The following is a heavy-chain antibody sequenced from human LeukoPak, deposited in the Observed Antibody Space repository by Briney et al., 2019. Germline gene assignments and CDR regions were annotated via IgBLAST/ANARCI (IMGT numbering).Heavy chain of an antibody. V-gene: IGHV3-53*01. CDR2: IYSAGTT. J-gene: IGHJ4*02. Sequence: GGSLRLPCAASGFTVSSVYMSWVRQAPGKGLEWVSLIYSAGTTYYADSVKGRFIISRDNSKNTLYLQMNSLRAEDTAVYYCARGQPYYYDSRGYSVPHDWGQGTLVTVSS. CDR1: GFTVSSVY. CDR3: ARGQPYYYDSRGYSVPHD. D-gene: IGHD3-22*01.